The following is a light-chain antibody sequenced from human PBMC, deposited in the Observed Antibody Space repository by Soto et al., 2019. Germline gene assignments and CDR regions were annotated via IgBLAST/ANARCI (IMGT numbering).Light chain of an antibody. CDR2: DAS. CDR3: QQRNNWVT. V-gene: IGKV3-11*01. Sequence: EIVLTQSPATLSASAGERATLSCRASQSIRSYLAWYQQKPGQAPRLLIYDASNVATGIPARFSGSGSGTAFNLTISSLDPEDSAVYFCQQRNNWVTFGGGTKVEIK. CDR1: QSIRSY. J-gene: IGKJ4*01.